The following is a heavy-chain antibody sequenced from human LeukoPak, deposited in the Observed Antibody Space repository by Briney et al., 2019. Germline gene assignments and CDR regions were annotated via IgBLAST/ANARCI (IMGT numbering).Heavy chain of an antibody. CDR1: GFTFINAW. Sequence: PGGSLRLSCAASGFTFINAWMSWVRQAPGKGLEWVGRIKRKSGGGTIDYAAPVNGRFTISRDDSQNTLFLQMNSLKIEDTAVYYCTTDNDYGDYGLDYWGQGTLVTVSS. J-gene: IGHJ4*02. CDR3: TTDNDYGDYGLDY. V-gene: IGHV3-15*01. CDR2: IKRKSGGGTI. D-gene: IGHD4-17*01.